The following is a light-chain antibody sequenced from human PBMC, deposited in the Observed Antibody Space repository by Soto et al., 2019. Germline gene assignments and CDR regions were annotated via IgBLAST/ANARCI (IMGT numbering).Light chain of an antibody. CDR2: GNT. Sequence: QPVLTQPPSVAGAPGQRVPISCTGSRSNIGAGYDVHWYQQFPGTAPKLLIYGNTNRHSGVPDRFSGSKSGTSGSLAITGLQSEDEADYYCQSYDSSLSGWVFGGGTKVTVL. V-gene: IGLV1-40*01. J-gene: IGLJ3*02. CDR3: QSYDSSLSGWV. CDR1: RSNIGAGYD.